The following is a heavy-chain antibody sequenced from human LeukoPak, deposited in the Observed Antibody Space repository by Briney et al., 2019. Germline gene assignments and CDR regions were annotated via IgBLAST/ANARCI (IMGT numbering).Heavy chain of an antibody. CDR2: IWYDGSNK. CDR1: GFTFSSYG. Sequence: PGRSLRLSCAASGFTFSSYGVHWVRQAPGKGLEWVAVIWYDGSNKYYADSVKGRFTISRDNSKNTLYLQMNSLRAEDTAVYYCAKDNRIYCSSTSCLYYYYYMDVWGKGTTVTVSS. CDR3: AKDNRIYCSSTSCLYYYYYMDV. J-gene: IGHJ6*03. V-gene: IGHV3-33*06. D-gene: IGHD2-2*01.